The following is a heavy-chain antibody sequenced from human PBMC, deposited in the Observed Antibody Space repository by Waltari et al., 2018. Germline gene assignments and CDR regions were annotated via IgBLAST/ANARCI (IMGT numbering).Heavy chain of an antibody. Sequence: EVQLVESGGGLVKPGGSLRLSCAASGFTFSRYSMNWVRQAPGKGLEWVSSISSSSSYIYYADSVKGRFTISRDNAKNSLYLQMNSLRAEDTAVYYCARAYSSGWRLDAFDIWGQGTMVTVSS. J-gene: IGHJ3*02. D-gene: IGHD6-19*01. V-gene: IGHV3-21*01. CDR3: ARAYSSGWRLDAFDI. CDR2: ISSSSSYI. CDR1: GFTFSRYS.